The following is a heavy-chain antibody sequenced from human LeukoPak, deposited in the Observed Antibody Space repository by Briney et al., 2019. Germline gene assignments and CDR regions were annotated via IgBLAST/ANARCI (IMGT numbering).Heavy chain of an antibody. V-gene: IGHV1-46*01. CDR3: ARDFDYFGSGSYEDY. J-gene: IGHJ4*02. Sequence: ASVKVSCKASGYTFTTYYMHWVRQAPGQELEWMGTINPSGGSTTYAQKFQGRVTMTRDTSTSTFYMELNSLRSEDSAVYYCARDFDYFGSGSYEDYWGQGTLVTVSS. CDR2: INPSGGST. D-gene: IGHD3-10*01. CDR1: GYTFTTYY.